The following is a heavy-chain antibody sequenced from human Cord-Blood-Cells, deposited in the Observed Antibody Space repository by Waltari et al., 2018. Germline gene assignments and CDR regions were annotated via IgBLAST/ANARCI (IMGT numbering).Heavy chain of an antibody. J-gene: IGHJ6*02. CDR3: ARRKGGWYYYYYGMDV. CDR1: GYTFTSYD. V-gene: IGHV1-8*01. D-gene: IGHD6-19*01. Sequence: QVQLVQSGAEVKKPGASVKVSCKASGYTFTSYDINWVRQATRQGLEWRGWMNHNSGNTGYAQKFQGRVTRTRNTPLSTPYMELSSLRSDDTAVYYCARRKGGWYYYYYGMDVWGQGTTVTVSS. CDR2: MNHNSGNT.